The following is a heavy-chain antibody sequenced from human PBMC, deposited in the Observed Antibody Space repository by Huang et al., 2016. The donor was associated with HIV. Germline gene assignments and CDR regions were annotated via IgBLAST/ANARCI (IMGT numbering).Heavy chain of an antibody. CDR2: IRHDGNNK. V-gene: IGHV3-30*02. Sequence: QVQLVESGGGVVQPGGSLRLSCETSKFRFSEYGMHWVRQAPGKGLGWVKFIRHDGNNKYYADSVKGRFSVSRDNSKNTLYLQMDSLKDEDTALYLCAKDFYDRSGQQYLGAFDIWGQGTMVTVS. CDR1: KFRFSEYG. CDR3: AKDFYDRSGQQYLGAFDI. D-gene: IGHD3-22*01. J-gene: IGHJ3*02.